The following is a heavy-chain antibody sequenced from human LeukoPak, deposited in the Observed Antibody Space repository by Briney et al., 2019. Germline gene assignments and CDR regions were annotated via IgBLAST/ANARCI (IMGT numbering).Heavy chain of an antibody. D-gene: IGHD3-22*01. J-gene: IGHJ1*01. Sequence: GGSLRLSCAASGFTFSSYVMSWVRQAPGKGLEWVSAISGSGGSTYYADSVKGRFTISRDNSKNTLYLQMNSLRAEDTAVYYCAKDGTPYRYYDSSGYSADFQHWGQGTLVTVSS. CDR1: GFTFSSYV. V-gene: IGHV3-23*01. CDR3: AKDGTPYRYYDSSGYSADFQH. CDR2: ISGSGGST.